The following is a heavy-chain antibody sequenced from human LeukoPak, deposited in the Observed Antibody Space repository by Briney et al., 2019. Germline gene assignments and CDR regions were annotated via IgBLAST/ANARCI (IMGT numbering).Heavy chain of an antibody. Sequence: ASVKVSCKGSGYTFTDYYLHWVRQAPGQGLEWVGYINPRGGGTSSPPNFRGRVTMTTDASSSTVYMELSRLTSDDTAIYYCAREGNGLLSKDLEYWGQGTLVTVSS. CDR3: AREGNGLLSKDLEY. CDR1: GYTFTDYY. J-gene: IGHJ4*02. CDR2: INPRGGGT. V-gene: IGHV1-2*02. D-gene: IGHD2-15*01.